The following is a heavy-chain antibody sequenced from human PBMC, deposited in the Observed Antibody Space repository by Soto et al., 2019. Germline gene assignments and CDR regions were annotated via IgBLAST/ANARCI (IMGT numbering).Heavy chain of an antibody. CDR2: MNPNSGNT. CDR1: GYTFTSYD. D-gene: IGHD6-13*01. CDR3: ARAATGYLKFYFDY. V-gene: IGHV1-8*01. Sequence: ASVKVSCKASGYTFTSYDINWVRQATGQGLEWMGWMNPNSGNTGYAQKFQGRATMTRNTSISTAYMELSSLRSEDTAVYYCARAATGYLKFYFDYWGQGTLVTVSS. J-gene: IGHJ4*02.